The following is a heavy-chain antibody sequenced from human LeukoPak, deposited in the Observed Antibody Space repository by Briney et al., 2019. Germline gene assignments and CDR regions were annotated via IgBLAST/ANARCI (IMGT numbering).Heavy chain of an antibody. CDR2: MNPNSGNT. J-gene: IGHJ6*03. Sequence: ASVKVSCKASGYTFTSYDINWVRQATGQGLEWMGWMNPNSGNTGYAQEFQGRVTMTRNTSISTAYMELSSLRSEDTAVYYCARDNKYYDFWSGYPPYYYYYMDVWGKGTTVTVSS. V-gene: IGHV1-8*01. CDR1: GYTFTSYD. CDR3: ARDNKYYDFWSGYPPYYYYYMDV. D-gene: IGHD3-3*01.